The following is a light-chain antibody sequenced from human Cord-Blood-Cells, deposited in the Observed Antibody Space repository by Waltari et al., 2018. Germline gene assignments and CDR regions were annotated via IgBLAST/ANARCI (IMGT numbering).Light chain of an antibody. CDR2: RNN. J-gene: IGLJ3*02. V-gene: IGLV1-47*01. CDR3: AAWDDSLSGWV. CDR1: SSNIGSNY. Sequence: QSVLIQPPSASGTPGQRVTISCSGSSSNIGSNYVYWYQQLPGTAPKLLIYRNNQRPSGVPDRFSGSKSGTSASLAISGLRSEDVADYYCAAWDDSLSGWVFGGGTKLTVL.